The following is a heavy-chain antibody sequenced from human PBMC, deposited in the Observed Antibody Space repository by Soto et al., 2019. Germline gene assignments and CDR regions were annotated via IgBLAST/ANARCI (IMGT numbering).Heavy chain of an antibody. CDR1: GFTFSSYG. D-gene: IGHD3-3*01. CDR3: AKESRITIFGVVRYYGMDV. V-gene: IGHV3-30*18. Sequence: GVSLRLSCAASGFTFSSYGMHWVRQAPGKGLEWVAVISYDGSNKYYADSVKGRFTISRDNSKNTLYLQMNSLRAEDTAVYYCAKESRITIFGVVRYYGMDVWGQGTTVTVSS. CDR2: ISYDGSNK. J-gene: IGHJ6*02.